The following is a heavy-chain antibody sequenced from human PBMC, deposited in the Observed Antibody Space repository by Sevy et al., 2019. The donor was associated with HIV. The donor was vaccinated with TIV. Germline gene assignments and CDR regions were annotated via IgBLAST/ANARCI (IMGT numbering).Heavy chain of an antibody. J-gene: IGHJ4*02. D-gene: IGHD3-3*01. V-gene: IGHV3-23*01. CDR2: ISGSGGST. CDR1: GFTFSSYA. Sequence: GGSLRLSCAASGFTFSSYAMSWVRQAPGKGLEWVSGISGSGGSTYYADSVKGRFTISRGNSKNTLYLQMNSLRAVDTAVYYCAKDSAHYDFWSGHHDHYFDYWGQGTLVTVSS. CDR3: AKDSAHYDFWSGHHDHYFDY.